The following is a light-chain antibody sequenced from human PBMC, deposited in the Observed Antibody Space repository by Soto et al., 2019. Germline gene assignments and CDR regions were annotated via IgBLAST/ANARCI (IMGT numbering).Light chain of an antibody. CDR2: EVS. CDR1: SSDIGNYDF. J-gene: IGLJ2*01. CDR3: SSYTTSTSFIL. V-gene: IGLV2-14*01. Sequence: QSVLTQPASVSGSPGQSITISCTGTSSDIGNYDFVSWYQQVPGTAPKAMIYEVSSWPSGVSNRFSGSKSGNTASLTISGLQAEDEAYYYCSSYTTSTSFILFGGGTKVTVL.